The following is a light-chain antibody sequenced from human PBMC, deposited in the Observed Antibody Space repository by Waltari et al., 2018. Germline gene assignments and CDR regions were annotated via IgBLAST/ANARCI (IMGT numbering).Light chain of an antibody. V-gene: IGLV1-51*01. J-gene: IGLJ1*01. CDR1: SPNLENNR. CDR3: GTWEDSRSTHI. CDR2: DDT. Sequence: QTVLTQPPSVSAAPGQKVTVACTGGSPNLENNRVSWYQHPPGNAPRLLIYDDTERPSGIPDRFSGSKSGTTATLCITGLQTGDEADYYCGTWEDSRSTHIFGAGTKVTVL.